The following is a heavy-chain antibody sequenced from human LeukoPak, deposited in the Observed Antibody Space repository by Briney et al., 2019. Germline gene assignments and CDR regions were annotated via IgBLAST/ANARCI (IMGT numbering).Heavy chain of an antibody. CDR3: ARDGATTAFDS. D-gene: IGHD1-26*01. CDR2: IYSGGRT. J-gene: IGHJ4*02. CDR1: GFSVSSNY. Sequence: GGSLRLPCAASGFSVSSNYMNWVRQAPGKGLEWVSVIYSGGRTYYADSVKGRFTISRDNSKNTLYLQMNSLRAEDTAVYYCARDGATTAFDSWGQGTLVTVSS. V-gene: IGHV3-53*01.